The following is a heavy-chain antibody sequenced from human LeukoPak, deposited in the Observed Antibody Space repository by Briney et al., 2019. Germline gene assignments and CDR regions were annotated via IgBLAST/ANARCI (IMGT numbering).Heavy chain of an antibody. J-gene: IGHJ4*02. V-gene: IGHV1-18*01. Sequence: GASVKVSCKASGYTFTIYGISWVRQAPGQGLGWMGWISAYNGNTNYAQKLQGRVTMTTDTSTSTAYMELGSLRSDDTAVYYCARGRYCGGDCYPTGQFDYWGQGTLVTVSS. D-gene: IGHD2-21*02. CDR2: ISAYNGNT. CDR1: GYTFTIYG. CDR3: ARGRYCGGDCYPTGQFDY.